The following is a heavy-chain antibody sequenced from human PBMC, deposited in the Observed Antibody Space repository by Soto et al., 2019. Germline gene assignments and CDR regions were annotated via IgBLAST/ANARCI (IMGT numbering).Heavy chain of an antibody. CDR1: GVAFSPYA. Sequence: GGSLRLSCAASGVAFSPYAMNWVRQAPGKGLEWVSTISNTGGGTFYAGSVKGRFTISRDDSKNTLYLQMHSLRADDSAIYFCAVGRHKTSGSNTWFDPWGRGTLVTAPQ. D-gene: IGHD3-22*01. J-gene: IGHJ5*02. CDR3: AVGRHKTSGSNTWFDP. V-gene: IGHV3-23*01. CDR2: ISNTGGGT.